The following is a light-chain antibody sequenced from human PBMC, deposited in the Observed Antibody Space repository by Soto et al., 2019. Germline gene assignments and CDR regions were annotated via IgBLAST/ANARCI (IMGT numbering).Light chain of an antibody. J-gene: IGLJ3*02. CDR3: SSYTSSSTLV. CDR1: SSDVGGYGY. Sequence: QSALTQPASVSGSPGQSITISCTGTSSDVGGYGYVSWHQPRPGKAPKVMIHEVSNRPAGVFNRFSGSKSGNTASLTISGIQAEDEADYYCSSYTSSSTLVFGGGTKLTVL. V-gene: IGLV2-14*01. CDR2: EVS.